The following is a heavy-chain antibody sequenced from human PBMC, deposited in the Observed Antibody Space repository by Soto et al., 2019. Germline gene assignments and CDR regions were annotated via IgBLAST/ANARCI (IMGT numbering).Heavy chain of an antibody. V-gene: IGHV1-24*01. D-gene: IGHD7-27*01. CDR3: ATKVITGDHPNWFDP. Sequence: ASVKVSCKVSGYTLTELSMHWVRQAPGKGLEWMGGFDPEDGETIYAQKFQGRVTVTEDTSTDTAYMELSSLRSEDTAVYYCATKVITGDHPNWFDPWGQGNLVTVSS. CDR1: GYTLTELS. CDR2: FDPEDGET. J-gene: IGHJ5*02.